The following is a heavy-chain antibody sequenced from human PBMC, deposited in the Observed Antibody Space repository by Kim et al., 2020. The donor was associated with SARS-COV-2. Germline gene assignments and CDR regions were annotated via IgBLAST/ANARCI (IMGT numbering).Heavy chain of an antibody. V-gene: IGHV1-18*04. CDR1: GYTFTSYG. Sequence: ASVKVSCKASGYTFTSYGISWVRQAPGQGLEWMGWISAYNGNTNYAQKVQGRVTMTTDTSTSTAYMELRSLRSDDTAVYYCARVSLYGSGSSRPPALQNWGQGTLVTVSS. CDR3: ARVSLYGSGSSRPPALQN. CDR2: ISAYNGNT. J-gene: IGHJ4*02. D-gene: IGHD3-10*01.